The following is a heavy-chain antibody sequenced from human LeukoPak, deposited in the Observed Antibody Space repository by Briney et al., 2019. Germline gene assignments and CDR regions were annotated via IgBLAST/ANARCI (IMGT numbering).Heavy chain of an antibody. J-gene: IGHJ5*02. Sequence: SETLSLICTVSGGSISGYSWSWIRHPAGKGLEWFVWIYTSGKTGYNPSLKSRVTMSVDPSQNQFSLKLSSVTAADSAVYYCARLVEYSPYCSGGSCYSWLDPWGQGTLVTVSS. CDR1: GGSISGYS. V-gene: IGHV4-4*07. CDR3: ARLVEYSPYCSGGSCYSWLDP. D-gene: IGHD2-15*01. CDR2: IYTSGKT.